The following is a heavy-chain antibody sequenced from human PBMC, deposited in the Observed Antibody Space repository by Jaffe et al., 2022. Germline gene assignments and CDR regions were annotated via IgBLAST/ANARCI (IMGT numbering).Heavy chain of an antibody. Sequence: QVQLQESGPGLVKPSETLSLTCTVSGGSISSYYWSWIRQPPGKGLEWIGYIYYSGSTNYNPSLKSRVTISVDTSKNQFSLKLSSVTAADTAVYYCARAFWELPGDDAFDIWGQGTMVTVSS. CDR3: ARAFWELPGDDAFDI. J-gene: IGHJ3*02. CDR1: GGSISSYY. CDR2: IYYSGST. D-gene: IGHD1-26*01. V-gene: IGHV4-59*01.